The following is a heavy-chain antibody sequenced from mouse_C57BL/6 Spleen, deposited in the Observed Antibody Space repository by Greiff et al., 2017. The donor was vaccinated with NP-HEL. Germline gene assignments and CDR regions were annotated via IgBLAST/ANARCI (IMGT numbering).Heavy chain of an antibody. CDR3: ARLEAVVFDY. D-gene: IGHD1-1*01. Sequence: VQLQESGPELVKPGASVKISCKASGYAFSSSWMNWVKQRPGKGLEWIGRIYPGDGDTNYNGKFKGKATLTADKSSSTAYMQLRSLTSEDSAVYFCARLEAVVFDYWGQGTTLTVSS. J-gene: IGHJ2*01. CDR2: IYPGDGDT. CDR1: GYAFSSSW. V-gene: IGHV1-82*01.